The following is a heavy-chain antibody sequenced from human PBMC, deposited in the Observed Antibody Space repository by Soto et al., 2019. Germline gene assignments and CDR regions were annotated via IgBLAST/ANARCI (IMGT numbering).Heavy chain of an antibody. D-gene: IGHD1-1*01. Sequence: QVQLVQSGAEVKKPGSSVKVSCKASGGTFSSYAISWVRQAPGQGLEWMGGIIPILGTANYAQKFQGRVTITADESTSTAYMELRSLRSEDTAVYYCARSQYVVGNWSSPPDYWGKGTLVTVSS. V-gene: IGHV1-69*01. CDR1: GGTFSSYA. J-gene: IGHJ4*02. CDR3: ARSQYVVGNWSSPPDY. CDR2: IIPILGTA.